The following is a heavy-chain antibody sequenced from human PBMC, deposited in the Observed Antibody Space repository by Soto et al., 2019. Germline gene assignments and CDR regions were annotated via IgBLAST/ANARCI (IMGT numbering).Heavy chain of an antibody. CDR1: GGSINNYY. Sequence: SETLSLTCTVSGGSINNYYWSGIRQPPGKGLEWIGYIYYSGSTRYNPSLKSQVTISVDTSKNQFSLKLTSVTAADTAVYYCARHSVAAAGRYSYYYMDVWGKGTTVTVSS. J-gene: IGHJ6*03. D-gene: IGHD6-13*01. V-gene: IGHV4-59*08. CDR3: ARHSVAAAGRYSYYYMDV. CDR2: IYYSGST.